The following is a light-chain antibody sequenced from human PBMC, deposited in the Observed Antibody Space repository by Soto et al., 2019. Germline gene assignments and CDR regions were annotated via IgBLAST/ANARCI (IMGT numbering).Light chain of an antibody. CDR1: QSVSSY. J-gene: IGKJ5*01. CDR3: QLRGIRPFT. CDR2: DAS. V-gene: IGKV3-11*01. Sequence: ELLQPQSLFTLPMSHGESATLSCRARQSVSSYLAWYQQKPGQAPRLLIYDASNRATGIPARFSGSGSGTDFTLTIISLEDEDYAVYYCQLRGIRPFTFGQGTRLEIK.